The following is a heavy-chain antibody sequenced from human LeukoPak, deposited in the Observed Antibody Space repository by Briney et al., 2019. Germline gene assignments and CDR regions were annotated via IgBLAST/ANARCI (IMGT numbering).Heavy chain of an antibody. CDR3: ARVISRTYYYDSSGLDI. V-gene: IGHV3-21*01. Sequence: GGSLRLSCAASGFTFSSYSMNWVRQAPGKGLEWVSSISSSSSYIYYADSVKGRFTISRDNAKNSLYLRMNSLRAEDTAVYYCARVISRTYYYDSSGLDIWGQGTMVTVSS. CDR1: GFTFSSYS. CDR2: ISSSSSYI. J-gene: IGHJ3*02. D-gene: IGHD3-22*01.